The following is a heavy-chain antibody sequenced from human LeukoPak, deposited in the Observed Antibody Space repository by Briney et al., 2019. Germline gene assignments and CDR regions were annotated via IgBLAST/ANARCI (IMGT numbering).Heavy chain of an antibody. CDR3: ATYTVPAAIGAFDI. D-gene: IGHD2-2*01. CDR2: FDPEDGET. J-gene: IGHJ3*02. Sequence: ASVKVSCKVSGYTLTELSMHWVRQAPGKGLEWMGGFDPEDGETIYAQKFQGRVTITEDTSTDTAYMELSSLRSEDTAVYYCATYTVPAAIGAFDIWGQGTMVTVSS. CDR1: GYTLTELS. V-gene: IGHV1-24*01.